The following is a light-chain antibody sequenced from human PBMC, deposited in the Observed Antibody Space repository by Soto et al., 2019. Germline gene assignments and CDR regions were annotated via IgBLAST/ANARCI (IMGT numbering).Light chain of an antibody. J-gene: IGLJ1*01. CDR3: AAWDDSLNAL. V-gene: IGLV1-44*01. CDR1: FSNIGENS. Sequence: QSVLTQPPSLSATPGQRVNISCSGSFSNIGENSVNWYQQLPGAAPKLLMYLNDQRPSGVPDRFSGSKSGTSAFLAISGLQSEDEADYYCAAWDDSLNALFGTGTKVTVL. CDR2: LND.